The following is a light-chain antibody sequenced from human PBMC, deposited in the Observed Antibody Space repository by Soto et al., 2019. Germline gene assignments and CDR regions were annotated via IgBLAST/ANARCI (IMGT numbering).Light chain of an antibody. CDR1: SSDVGSYNL. V-gene: IGLV2-23*01. Sequence: QSALTQPASVSGSPGQSITISCTGTSSDVGSYNLVSWYQQHPGKAPKLMMYEGSKRPSGVSNRFSGSKSGNTASLTISGLQAEDEADYFCCSYAGSSTSYVFGTGTKLTVL. J-gene: IGLJ1*01. CDR2: EGS. CDR3: CSYAGSSTSYV.